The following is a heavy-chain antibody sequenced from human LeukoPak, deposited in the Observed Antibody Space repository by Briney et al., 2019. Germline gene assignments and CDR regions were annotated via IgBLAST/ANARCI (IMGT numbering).Heavy chain of an antibody. CDR3: AKVRVATKLTTAFDY. J-gene: IGHJ4*02. D-gene: IGHD4-17*01. CDR2: IWDDGSNK. Sequence: GGSLRLSCAPSGFTSSSYGMHWVRQAPGKGLEWVAVIWDDGSNKEYADSVKGRFTISRENYTNTLSLQMNSLRAEDTAVYYCAKVRVATKLTTAFDYWGQGTLVTVCS. CDR1: GFTSSSYG. V-gene: IGHV3-33*06.